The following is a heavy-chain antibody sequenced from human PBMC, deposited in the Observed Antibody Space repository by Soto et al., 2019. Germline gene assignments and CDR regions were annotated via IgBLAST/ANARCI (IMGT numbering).Heavy chain of an antibody. CDR3: AHGSCSSADCYPNPYLDY. D-gene: IGHD2-2*01. V-gene: IGHV2-5*02. Sequence: QITLKESGPTLVKPTQTLTLTCTFSGFSLSTTAAGVGWIRQPPGKALEWLALIYWDDDERYSPSLKSRLTITKDTTKNQVVLTMTYVDPVDTAAYYCAHGSCSSADCYPNPYLDYWGQGILVTVSS. CDR1: GFSLSTTAAG. CDR2: IYWDDDE. J-gene: IGHJ4*02.